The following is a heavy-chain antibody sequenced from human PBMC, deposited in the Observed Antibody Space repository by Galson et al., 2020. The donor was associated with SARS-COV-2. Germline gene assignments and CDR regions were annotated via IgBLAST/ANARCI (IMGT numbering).Heavy chain of an antibody. Sequence: GESLKISCATSGFDFSAYSMNWVRQAPGKGLEWVSSITRLSNDIYYADSVKGRFTISRDNANNSGYLHLNSLRAGETAVYYCVRARVGDAFDSWGQGIRVTVSS. CDR1: GFDFSAYS. J-gene: IGHJ4*02. CDR2: ITRLSNDI. CDR3: VRARVGDAFDS. D-gene: IGHD3-16*01. V-gene: IGHV3-21*01.